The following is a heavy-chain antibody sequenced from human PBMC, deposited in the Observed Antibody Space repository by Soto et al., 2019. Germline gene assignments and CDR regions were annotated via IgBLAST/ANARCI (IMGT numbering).Heavy chain of an antibody. CDR1: GFTFSGYA. Sequence: QVQLVESGGAEVQPGRSLRLSCAGSGFTFSGYAMHWVRQAPGKGLEWVAGISSDGRNKYYADSVKGRFTISRDNSKNTLYLQMNSLRAEDTAVYYCARESRYCSGDSCSTQHAFEIWGQGTMVTVSS. CDR3: ARESRYCSGDSCSTQHAFEI. D-gene: IGHD2-15*01. V-gene: IGHV3-30-3*01. J-gene: IGHJ3*02. CDR2: ISSDGRNK.